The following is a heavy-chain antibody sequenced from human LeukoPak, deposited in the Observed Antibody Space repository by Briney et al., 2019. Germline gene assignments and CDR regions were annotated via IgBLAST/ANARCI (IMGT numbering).Heavy chain of an antibody. J-gene: IGHJ6*02. CDR1: GITVSSHW. CDR3: ARNLRPGSSYGYYYGMDV. CDR2: IKQDGSEK. Sequence: GRSLRLSCAASGITVSSHWMTWVRQAAGKGLEWVANIKQDGSEKYYVDSVKGRFTISRDNAKNSLYLQMNSLRAEDTAVYYCARNLRPGSSYGYYYGMDVWGQGTTVTVSS. D-gene: IGHD3-10*01. V-gene: IGHV3-7*01.